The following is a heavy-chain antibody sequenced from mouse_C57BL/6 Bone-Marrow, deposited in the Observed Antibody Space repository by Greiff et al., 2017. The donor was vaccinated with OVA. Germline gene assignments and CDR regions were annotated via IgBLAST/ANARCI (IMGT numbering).Heavy chain of an antibody. D-gene: IGHD2-4*01. J-gene: IGHJ3*01. CDR2: IDPSDSYT. CDR1: GYTFTSYW. Sequence: QVQLQQPGAELVRPGTSVKLSCMASGYTFTSYWMHWVKQRPGQGLEWIGVIDPSDSYTNYNQKFKGKATLTVDTSSSTAYMQLSSLTSEDSAVYYCARSGDYAWFAYWGQGTLVTVSA. V-gene: IGHV1-59*01. CDR3: ARSGDYAWFAY.